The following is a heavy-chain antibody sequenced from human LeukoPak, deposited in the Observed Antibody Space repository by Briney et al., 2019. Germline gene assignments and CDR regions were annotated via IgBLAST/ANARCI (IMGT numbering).Heavy chain of an antibody. D-gene: IGHD6-6*01. CDR1: GITFSSYG. CDR3: AKEWKLVPTPFDY. V-gene: IGHV3-23*01. J-gene: IGHJ4*02. CDR2: ISSTGGTT. Sequence: GGSLRLSCAASGITFSSYGMSWVRQAPGKGLEWVSSISSTGGTTYYADSVKGRFTISRDNSKNTLYLQMNSLRAEDTAVYYCAKEWKLVPTPFDYWGQGTLVTVSS.